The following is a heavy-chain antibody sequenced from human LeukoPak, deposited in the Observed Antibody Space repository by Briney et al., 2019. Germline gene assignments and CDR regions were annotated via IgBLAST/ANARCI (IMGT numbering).Heavy chain of an antibody. D-gene: IGHD5-12*01. J-gene: IGHJ4*02. CDR1: GFTFSSYG. CDR2: ISYDGSNK. Sequence: PGGSLRLSCAASGFTFSSYGMHWVRQAPGKGLEWVAVISYDGSNKYYADSVKGRFTISRDNSKNTLYLQMNSLRAEDAAVYYCAKDRLPWIRQLYYFDYWGQGTLVTVSS. V-gene: IGHV3-30*18. CDR3: AKDRLPWIRQLYYFDY.